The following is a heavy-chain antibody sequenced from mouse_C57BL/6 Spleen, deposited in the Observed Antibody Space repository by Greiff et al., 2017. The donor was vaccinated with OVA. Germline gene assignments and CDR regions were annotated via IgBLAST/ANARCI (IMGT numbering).Heavy chain of an antibody. V-gene: IGHV1-26*01. CDR3: ARYKEFAWFAY. J-gene: IGHJ3*01. Sequence: EVQLQQSGPELVKPGASVKISCKASGYTFTDYYMNWVKQSHGKSLEWIGDINPNNGGTSYNQKFKGKATLTVDKSSSTAYMELRSLTSEDSAVYYCARYKEFAWFAYWGQGTLVTVSA. D-gene: IGHD1-3*01. CDR2: INPNNGGT. CDR1: GYTFTDYY.